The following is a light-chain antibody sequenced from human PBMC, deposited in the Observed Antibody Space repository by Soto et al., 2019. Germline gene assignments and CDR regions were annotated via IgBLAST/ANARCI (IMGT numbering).Light chain of an antibody. Sequence: EIVLTQSPGTLSLSPGERATLSCRASQSGSSSSFAWYQQKPGQPPRLLIYDTSSRATSIPDRFSGGGSGTNFTLTISRLEPEVFAVYYCQLYVSSPLTFGGGTKVEIK. CDR3: QLYVSSPLT. J-gene: IGKJ4*01. CDR1: QSGSSSS. CDR2: DTS. V-gene: IGKV3-20*01.